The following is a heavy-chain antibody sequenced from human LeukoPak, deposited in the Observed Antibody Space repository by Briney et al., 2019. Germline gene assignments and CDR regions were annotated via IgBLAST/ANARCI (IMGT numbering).Heavy chain of an antibody. CDR3: AKDSSSGWSFDY. D-gene: IGHD6-19*01. CDR2: ISGSGGST. V-gene: IGHV3-23*01. Sequence: GGSLRLSCAASGFTFSSYGMSWVRQAPGKGLEWVSAISGSGGSTYYADSVKGRFTISRDNSKNTLYLQMNSLRAEDTAVYYCAKDSSSGWSFDYWGQGTLVTVSS. CDR1: GFTFSSYG. J-gene: IGHJ4*02.